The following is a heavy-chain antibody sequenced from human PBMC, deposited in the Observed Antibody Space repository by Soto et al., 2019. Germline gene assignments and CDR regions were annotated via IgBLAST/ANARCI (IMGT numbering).Heavy chain of an antibody. Sequence: QVQLVQSGAEVKKPGSSVKVSCKVSGGIFSSYAICWVRQSPGQGLEWMAGIIPITGTQNRAQKFQGRVTVTAYQSTTPVYMGLSSLTAEDTAVYYCAREYSSSSQCLYFYVWGRGHLVTVSS. J-gene: IGHJ2*01. V-gene: IGHV1-69*01. CDR2: IIPITGTQ. CDR3: AREYSSSSQCLYFYV. D-gene: IGHD6-6*01. CDR1: GGIFSSYA.